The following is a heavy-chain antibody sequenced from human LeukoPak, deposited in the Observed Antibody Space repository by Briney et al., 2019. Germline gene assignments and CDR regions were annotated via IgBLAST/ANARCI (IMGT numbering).Heavy chain of an antibody. D-gene: IGHD5-18*01. CDR1: GGSISSSSYY. J-gene: IGHJ5*02. Sequence: SETLSLTCTVSGGSISSSSYYWGWIRQPPGKGLEWIGSIYYSGSTYYNPSLKSRVTISVDTSKNQFSLKLSSVTAADTAVYYCARGGYSYGHKGWFDPWGQGTLVTVSS. CDR3: ARGGYSYGHKGWFDP. V-gene: IGHV4-39*01. CDR2: IYYSGST.